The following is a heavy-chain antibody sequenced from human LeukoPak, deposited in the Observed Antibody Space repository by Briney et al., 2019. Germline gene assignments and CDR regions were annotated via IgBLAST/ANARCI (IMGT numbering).Heavy chain of an antibody. CDR3: AREDESIYYDMDV. V-gene: IGHV3-33*01. D-gene: IGHD5-24*01. Sequence: GGSLRLSCAASGFTFSSYGMHWVRQAPGKGLEWVAVIRYDGSNKYYADSVKGRFTISKDNSKNTLYLQMNSLRAEDTAVYYCAREDESIYYDMDVWGQGSKVTV. CDR2: IRYDGSNK. J-gene: IGHJ6*01. CDR1: GFTFSSYG.